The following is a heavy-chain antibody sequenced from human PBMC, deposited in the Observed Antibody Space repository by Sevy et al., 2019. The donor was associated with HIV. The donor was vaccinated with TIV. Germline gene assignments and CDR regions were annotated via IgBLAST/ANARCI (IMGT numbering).Heavy chain of an antibody. Sequence: SETLSLTCAVYGGSFSGYYWSWIRQPPGKGLEWIGEINHSGSTNYNPSLKSRVTISVDTSKNQFSLKLGSVTAADTAVDYCASHFDYYDSSGYYTALDYGMDVWGQWTTVTVSS. D-gene: IGHD3-22*01. CDR2: INHSGST. CDR1: GGSFSGYY. V-gene: IGHV4-34*01. J-gene: IGHJ6*02. CDR3: ASHFDYYDSSGYYTALDYGMDV.